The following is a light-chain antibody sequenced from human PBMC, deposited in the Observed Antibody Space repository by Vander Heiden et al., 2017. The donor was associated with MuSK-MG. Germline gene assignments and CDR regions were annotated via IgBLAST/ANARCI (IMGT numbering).Light chain of an antibody. Sequence: DIHMTQSPSSLSASVGDRVTITCRASETISIFLNWYQQKPGKAPTLLIHTASTLHKGVPSRFSGSGSGTDFTLTISRLQPEDFATYYCHQCYNTPRTFGQGTLVDTK. CDR3: HQCYNTPRT. CDR2: TAS. CDR1: ETISIF. J-gene: IGKJ1*01. V-gene: IGKV1-39*01.